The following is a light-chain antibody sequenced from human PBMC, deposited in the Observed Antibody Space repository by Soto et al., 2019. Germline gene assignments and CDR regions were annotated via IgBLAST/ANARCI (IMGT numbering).Light chain of an antibody. V-gene: IGKV4-1*01. CDR1: XXXFYSSDNRXX. Sequence: SPDYLAVSLGXXATINXXXXXXXFYSSDNRXXLTWYQLKPGQPPKLLIYGASIRESGVPDRFSGSGSGTDFTLTISSLQAEDVAVYYCQQYYTTPYTFGQGTKLQIK. J-gene: IGKJ2*01. CDR2: GAS. CDR3: QQYYTTPYT.